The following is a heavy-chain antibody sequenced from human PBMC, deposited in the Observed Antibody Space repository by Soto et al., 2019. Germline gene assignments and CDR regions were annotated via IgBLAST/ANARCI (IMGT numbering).Heavy chain of an antibody. D-gene: IGHD1-1*01. CDR3: ARTTTTGHYYGMDV. Sequence: SETLSLTCTVSGGSISSYYWSWIRQPPGKGLEWIGYIYYSGSTNYNPSLKSRVTISVDTSKNQFSLKLSSVTAADTAVYYCARTTTTGHYYGMDVWGQGTTVTVSS. V-gene: IGHV4-59*01. CDR1: GGSISSYY. CDR2: IYYSGST. J-gene: IGHJ6*02.